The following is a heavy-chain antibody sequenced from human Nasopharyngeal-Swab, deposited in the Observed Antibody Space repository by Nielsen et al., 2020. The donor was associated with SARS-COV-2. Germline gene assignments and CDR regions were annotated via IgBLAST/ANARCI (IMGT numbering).Heavy chain of an antibody. D-gene: IGHD3-10*01. CDR3: ARESPHEGSWP. CDR2: IYTSGST. Sequence: GSLRLSCTVSGGSISSYYWSWIRQPAGKGLEWIGRIYTSGSTNYNPSLKSRVTMSVDTSKNQFSLKLSSVTAADTAVYYCARESPHEGSWPWGQGTLVTVSS. J-gene: IGHJ5*02. V-gene: IGHV4-4*07. CDR1: GGSISSYY.